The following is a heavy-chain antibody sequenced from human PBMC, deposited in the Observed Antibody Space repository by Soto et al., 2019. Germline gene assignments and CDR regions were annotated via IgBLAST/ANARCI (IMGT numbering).Heavy chain of an antibody. J-gene: IGHJ4*02. CDR1: GGSISSYY. Sequence: SETLSLTCTVSGGSISSYYWSWIRQPPKKGLEWTGYIYYSGSTNYNPSLKSRVTISVDTSKNQFSLKLSSVTAADTAVYYCARRSSSWLNFDYWGQGTLVTVSS. D-gene: IGHD6-13*01. CDR3: ARRSSSWLNFDY. CDR2: IYYSGST. V-gene: IGHV4-59*08.